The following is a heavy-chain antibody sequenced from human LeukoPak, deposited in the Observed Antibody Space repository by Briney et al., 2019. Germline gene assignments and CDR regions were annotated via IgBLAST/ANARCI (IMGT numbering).Heavy chain of an antibody. CDR3: AREGGNWNDIDAFDI. CDR1: GFTFSSYG. V-gene: IGHV3-33*01. D-gene: IGHD1-1*01. Sequence: PGRSLRLSCAASGFTFSSYGMHWVRQAPGKGLEWVAVIWYDGSNKYYADSVKGRFTISRDNSKNTLYLQMNSLRAEDTAVYYCAREGGNWNDIDAFDIWGQGTMVTVSS. J-gene: IGHJ3*02. CDR2: IWYDGSNK.